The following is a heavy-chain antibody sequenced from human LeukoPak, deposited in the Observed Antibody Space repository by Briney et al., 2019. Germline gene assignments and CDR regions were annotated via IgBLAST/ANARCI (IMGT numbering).Heavy chain of an antibody. CDR3: AKDHHGNGDYGLPDY. Sequence: GGSLRLSCAASGFTFSSYAMSWVRQAPGKGLEWVSAISGSGGSTYYADSVKGRLTISRDNSKNTLYLQMNSLRAEDTAVYYCAKDHHGNGDYGLPDYWGQGTLVTVSS. CDR1: GFTFSSYA. J-gene: IGHJ4*02. CDR2: ISGSGGST. D-gene: IGHD4-17*01. V-gene: IGHV3-23*01.